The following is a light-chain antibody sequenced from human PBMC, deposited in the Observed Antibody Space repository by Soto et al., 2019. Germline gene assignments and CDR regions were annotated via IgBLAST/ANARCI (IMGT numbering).Light chain of an antibody. CDR2: GAS. J-gene: IGKJ1*01. CDR1: QSVSSTY. CDR3: QQYGTPPVT. Sequence: EIVLTQSPGTLSLSPGERATLSCRASQSVSSTYLAWYQQKPGQAPRLLIYGASNRATGIPDRFSGSGSGTDFTLTISRLEPEDVVVYYCQQYGTPPVTFGQGSKVEVK. V-gene: IGKV3-20*01.